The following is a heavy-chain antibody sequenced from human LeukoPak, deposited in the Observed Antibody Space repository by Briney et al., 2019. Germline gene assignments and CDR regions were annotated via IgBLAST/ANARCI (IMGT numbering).Heavy chain of an antibody. D-gene: IGHD1-26*01. V-gene: IGHV4-39*07. Sequence: SETLSLTRTVSGGSMSSYYWGWIRQPPGKGLEWIGSIYYSGSTYYNPSLKSRVTISVDTSKNQFSLKLSSVTAADTAVYYCARSLLYWGQGTLVTVSS. CDR2: IYYSGST. CDR3: ARSLLY. CDR1: GGSMSSYY. J-gene: IGHJ4*02.